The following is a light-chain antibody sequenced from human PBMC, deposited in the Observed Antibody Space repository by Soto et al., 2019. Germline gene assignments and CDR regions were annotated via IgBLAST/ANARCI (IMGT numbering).Light chain of an antibody. J-gene: IGKJ1*01. CDR1: QSVSSN. Sequence: EIVMTQSPATLSVSPGERATLSCRASQSVSSNLAWYQQKPGQAPRLLIYGASTRATGIPARFSGSGSGTEFTLTISSLQSEDFAVYYFQQYNNWPPVTFGQGTKVEI. CDR2: GAS. CDR3: QQYNNWPPVT. V-gene: IGKV3-15*01.